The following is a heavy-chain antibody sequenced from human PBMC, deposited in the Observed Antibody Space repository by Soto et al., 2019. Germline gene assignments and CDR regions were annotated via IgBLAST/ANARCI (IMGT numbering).Heavy chain of an antibody. CDR2: MNPNSGNT. Sequence: QVQLVQSGAEVKKPGASVKVSCKASGYTFTSYDINWLRQATGQGREWMGWMNPNSGNTGYAQKFQGRVTMTRNTSISTAYMELSSLRSEDKAVDYCSSGAPDYDFWSGDYPRGEYWGQGTLVTVSS. D-gene: IGHD3-3*01. J-gene: IGHJ4*02. V-gene: IGHV1-8*01. CDR3: SSGAPDYDFWSGDYPRGEY. CDR1: GYTFTSYD.